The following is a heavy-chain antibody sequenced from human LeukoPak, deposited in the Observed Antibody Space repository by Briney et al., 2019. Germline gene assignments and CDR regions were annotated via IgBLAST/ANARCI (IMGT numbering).Heavy chain of an antibody. J-gene: IGHJ4*02. D-gene: IGHD1-26*01. V-gene: IGHV3-23*01. CDR2: ISGSGGST. Sequence: PGGSLRLSCAASGFXFSSYAMSWVRQAPGKGLEWVSAISGSGGSTYYADSVKGRFTISRDNSKNTLYLQMNSLRAEDAAVYYCAKDGVEWELPHYFDYWGQGTLVTVSS. CDR1: GFXFSSYA. CDR3: AKDGVEWELPHYFDY.